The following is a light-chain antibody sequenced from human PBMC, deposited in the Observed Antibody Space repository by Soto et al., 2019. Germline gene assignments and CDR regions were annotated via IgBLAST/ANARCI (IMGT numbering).Light chain of an antibody. J-gene: IGLJ2*01. CDR3: SSYTSSSPVL. Sequence: QSALTQPASVSGSPGQSITISCTGTSSDVGGYNYVSWYQQHPGKAPKVMIYEVSNRPSGVSKRFSGSKSGNTASLTISGRQAEEYADYYCSSYTSSSPVLFGGGTKVTVL. CDR1: SSDVGGYNY. CDR2: EVS. V-gene: IGLV2-14*01.